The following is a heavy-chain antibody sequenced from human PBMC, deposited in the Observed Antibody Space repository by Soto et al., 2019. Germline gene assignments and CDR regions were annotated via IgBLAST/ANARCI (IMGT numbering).Heavy chain of an antibody. CDR1: GFTFSSYA. J-gene: IGHJ4*02. V-gene: IGHV3-30-3*01. CDR3: ARDGRAYQPLLLDY. Sequence: QVQPVESGGGVVQPGRSLRLSCAASGFTFSSYAMHWVRQAPGKGLEWVAVISYDGSNKYYADSVKGRFTISRDNSKNTLYLQMNSLRAEDTAVYYCARDGRAYQPLLLDYWGQGTLVTVSS. D-gene: IGHD2-2*01. CDR2: ISYDGSNK.